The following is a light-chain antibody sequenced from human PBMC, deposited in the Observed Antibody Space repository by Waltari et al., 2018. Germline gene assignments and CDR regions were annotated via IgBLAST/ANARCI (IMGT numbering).Light chain of an antibody. J-gene: IGKJ4*01. Sequence: DIQLTQSPSFLSSSVGARVTISCRASQCISTYLAWFQQKPGKAPRRLIYAAAILQGGVPSRFSGSGSGTDFTLTISSLQPEDFGTYYCQQIKSYPITFGGGTKVEVK. CDR1: QCISTY. CDR3: QQIKSYPIT. V-gene: IGKV1-9*01. CDR2: AAA.